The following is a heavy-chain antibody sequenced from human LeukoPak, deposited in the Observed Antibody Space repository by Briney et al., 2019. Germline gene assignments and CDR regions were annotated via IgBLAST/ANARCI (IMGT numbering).Heavy chain of an antibody. CDR2: IYYSGST. Sequence: SETLSLTCTVSGGSISSSSYYWGWIRQPPGQGLEWIGSIYYSGSTYYNPSLKSRVTISVDTSKNQFSLKLSSVTAADTAVYYCARGGGVVVPAVMAYWGQGTLVTVSS. V-gene: IGHV4-39*01. D-gene: IGHD2-2*01. CDR1: GGSISSSSYY. CDR3: ARGGGVVVPAVMAY. J-gene: IGHJ4*02.